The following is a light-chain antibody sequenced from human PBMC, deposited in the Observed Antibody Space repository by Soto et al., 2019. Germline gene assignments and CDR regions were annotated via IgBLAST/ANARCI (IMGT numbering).Light chain of an antibody. J-gene: IGKJ1*01. CDR3: QQYSSAPGT. V-gene: IGKV3-20*01. Sequence: IVVTNTPGTLSLSPGGRGTLSCMAIQSVTSRYLAWYKQKPRPPPRLLIFRASIRDSGVTDRSSGSVTGTDYTLTNNRLEAEDYAVYYCQQYSSAPGTFAKGTDVEIK. CDR1: QSVTSRY. CDR2: RAS.